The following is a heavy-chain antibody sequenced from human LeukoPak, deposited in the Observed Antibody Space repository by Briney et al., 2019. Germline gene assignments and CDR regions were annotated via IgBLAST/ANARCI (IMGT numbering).Heavy chain of an antibody. Sequence: PSETLSLTCTVSGGSISSSSYCWGWIRQPPGKGLELIGRVYYSGSTYYNPSLKRRVPMPVDNSKNQFSLKLSSVTAADTAVYYCARHSYCSGGRCYRFDAFDTWGQGTMVTVSS. V-gene: IGHV4-39*01. D-gene: IGHD2-15*01. J-gene: IGHJ3*02. CDR1: GGSISSSSYC. CDR3: ARHSYCSGGRCYRFDAFDT. CDR2: VYYSGST.